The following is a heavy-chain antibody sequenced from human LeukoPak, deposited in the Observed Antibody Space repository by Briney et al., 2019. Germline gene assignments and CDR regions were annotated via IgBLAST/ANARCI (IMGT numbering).Heavy chain of an antibody. J-gene: IGHJ4*02. CDR2: INAGNGNT. CDR3: ARTTAMVTIFDY. V-gene: IGHV1-3*01. CDR1: GYTFTSYT. Sequence: ASVKVSCKASGYTFTSYTMHWVRQAPGQRLEWMGWINAGNGNTKYSQKFQGRVTITRDTSASTAYMELSSLRSEDTAVYYCARTTAMVTIFDYWGQGTLVTVSS. D-gene: IGHD5-18*01.